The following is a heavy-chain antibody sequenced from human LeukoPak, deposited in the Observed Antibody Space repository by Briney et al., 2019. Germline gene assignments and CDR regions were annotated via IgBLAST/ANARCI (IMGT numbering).Heavy chain of an antibody. V-gene: IGHV3-33*01. Sequence: GGSLRLSCAASGFTFSSYGMHWVRQAPGKGLEWVAVIWYDGSNKYYADSVKGRFTISRDNSKNTLYLQMNSLRAEDTAVYYCASLDDYGDSGENGMDVWGQGTTVTVSS. D-gene: IGHD4-17*01. CDR1: GFTFSSYG. CDR2: IWYDGSNK. CDR3: ASLDDYGDSGENGMDV. J-gene: IGHJ6*02.